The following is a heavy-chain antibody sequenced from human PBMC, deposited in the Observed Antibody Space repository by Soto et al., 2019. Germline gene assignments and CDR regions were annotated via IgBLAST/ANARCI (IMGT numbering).Heavy chain of an antibody. J-gene: IGHJ6*02. V-gene: IGHV3-21*01. CDR1: GFTFSSYN. Sequence: EVQLVESGGGLVKPGGSLRLSCAASGFTFSSYNMNWVRQAPGKGLEWVSSISSSSSYIYYADSVKGRFTISRDNAKNSLYLQMNSLRAEDTAVYYCARVVDYYAPYYYGMDVWGQGTTVTVSS. D-gene: IGHD3-10*01. CDR2: ISSSSSYI. CDR3: ARVVDYYAPYYYGMDV.